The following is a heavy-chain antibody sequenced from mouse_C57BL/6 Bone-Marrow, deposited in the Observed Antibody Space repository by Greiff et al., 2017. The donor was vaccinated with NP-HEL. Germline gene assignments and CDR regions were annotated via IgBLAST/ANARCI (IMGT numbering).Heavy chain of an antibody. V-gene: IGHV3-5*01. CDR3: ERDEIGYSLFAY. D-gene: IGHD1-2*01. Sequence: DVQLQESGPGLVKPSQTVFLTCTVTGISITTGNYRWSWIRQFPGNKLEWIGYIYYSGTITHNPSLTSRTTITRDTPKNQFFLEMNSLTAEDTATYYCERDEIGYSLFAYWGQGTLVTVSA. CDR2: IYYSGTI. CDR1: GISITTGNYR. J-gene: IGHJ3*01.